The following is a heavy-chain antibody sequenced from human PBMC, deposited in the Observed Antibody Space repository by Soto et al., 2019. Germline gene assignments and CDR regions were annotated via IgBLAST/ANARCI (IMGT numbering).Heavy chain of an antibody. V-gene: IGHV4-34*01. Sequence: TSETLSLTCAVYGGSFSGYYWSWIRQPPGKGLEWIGEINHSGSTNYNPSLKSRVTISVDTSKNQFSLKLSSVTAADTAVYYCASERYGSGSYWYYYGMDVWGQGTTVTVSS. CDR3: ASERYGSGSYWYYYGMDV. D-gene: IGHD3-10*01. J-gene: IGHJ6*02. CDR2: INHSGST. CDR1: GGSFSGYY.